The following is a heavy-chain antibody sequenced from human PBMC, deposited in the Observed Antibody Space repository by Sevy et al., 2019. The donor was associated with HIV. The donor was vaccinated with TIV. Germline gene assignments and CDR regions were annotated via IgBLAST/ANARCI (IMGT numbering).Heavy chain of an antibody. V-gene: IGHV1-18*01. CDR2: ITADNGNT. J-gene: IGHJ4*02. Sequence: ASVKVSCKASGYTFASYDITWVRQAPGQGLEWMGWITADNGNTNCAQKLQGRVTMTTDASMSTAYMELRSLRSDDTAVYYSARGDGRDYYFFDYWGQGTLVTVSS. CDR3: ARGDGRDYYFFDY. CDR1: GYTFASYD. D-gene: IGHD4-17*01.